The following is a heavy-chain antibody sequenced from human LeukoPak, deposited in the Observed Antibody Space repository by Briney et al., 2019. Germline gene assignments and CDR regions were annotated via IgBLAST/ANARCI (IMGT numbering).Heavy chain of an antibody. V-gene: IGHV3-23*01. CDR1: GFTFSSYA. J-gene: IGHJ4*02. D-gene: IGHD6-13*01. Sequence: GASLRLSCAASGFTFSSYAMSWVRQAPGKGLEWVSAISGSGGSTYYADSVKGRFTISRDNSKNTLYLQMNSLRAEDTAVYYCGAWSSWLLGGGYYFDYWGQGTLVTVSS. CDR3: GAWSSWLLGGGYYFDY. CDR2: ISGSGGST.